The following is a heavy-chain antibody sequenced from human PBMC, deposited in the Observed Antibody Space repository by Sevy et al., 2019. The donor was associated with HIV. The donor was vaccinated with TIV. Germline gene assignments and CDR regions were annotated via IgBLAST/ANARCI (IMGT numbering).Heavy chain of an antibody. J-gene: IGHJ4*01. Sequence: ASVKVSCKASGGIFRSNAISWVRRAPGQGLEWMGGIIAVFGTTNYAQKFQGRVTVSADESRSTAYMELSSLRSEDTAVYYCARDKYYYVSGSFDYWGQGTQVTVSS. CDR1: GGIFRSNA. V-gene: IGHV1-69*13. CDR3: ARDKYYYVSGSFDY. CDR2: IIAVFGTT. D-gene: IGHD3-10*01.